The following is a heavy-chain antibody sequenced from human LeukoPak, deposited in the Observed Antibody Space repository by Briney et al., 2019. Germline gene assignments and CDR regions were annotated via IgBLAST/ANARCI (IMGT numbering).Heavy chain of an antibody. CDR2: INPNSGGT. V-gene: IGHV1-2*06. CDR1: GYTFTGYY. Sequence: GASVKVSCKASGYTFTGYYMHWVRQAPGQGLEWMGRINPNSGGTNYAQKFQGRVTMTRDTSISTAYMELSRLRSDDTAVYYCARDTGNYDFWSGYRLFDYWGQGTLVTVSS. D-gene: IGHD3-3*01. CDR3: ARDTGNYDFWSGYRLFDY. J-gene: IGHJ4*02.